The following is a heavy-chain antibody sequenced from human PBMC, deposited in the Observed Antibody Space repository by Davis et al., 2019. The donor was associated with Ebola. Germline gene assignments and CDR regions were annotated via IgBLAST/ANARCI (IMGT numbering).Heavy chain of an antibody. J-gene: IGHJ3*02. D-gene: IGHD4-17*01. V-gene: IGHV4-4*02. CDR3: ARTDYGDIDAFDI. CDR2: IYHSGST. Sequence: MPSETLSLTCAVSGGSISSSNWWRWVRQPPGKGLEWIGEIYHSGSTNYNPSLKSRVTISVDKSKNQFSLKLSSVTAADTAVYYCARTDYGDIDAFDIWGQGTMVTVSS. CDR1: GGSISSSNW.